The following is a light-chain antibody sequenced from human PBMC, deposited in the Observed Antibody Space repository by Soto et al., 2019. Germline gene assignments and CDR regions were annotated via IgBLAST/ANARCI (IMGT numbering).Light chain of an antibody. J-gene: IGKJ4*01. CDR2: DAS. CDR3: QQYGSTPLT. CDR1: QSVKNNY. V-gene: IGKV3-20*01. Sequence: EIVLKQSPDTLSLSPGERATLSCRASQSVKNNYLAWYQQKPGQAPRFLIYDASSRATGILDRFSGSGSGTDFTLTISRLEPEDFAVYYCQQYGSTPLTFGGGTKVDIK.